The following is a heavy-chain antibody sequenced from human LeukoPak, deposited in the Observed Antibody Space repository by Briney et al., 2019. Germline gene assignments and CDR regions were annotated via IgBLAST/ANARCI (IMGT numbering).Heavy chain of an antibody. J-gene: IGHJ4*02. D-gene: IGHD3-10*01. V-gene: IGHV1-69*13. Sequence: ASVKVSCKASGGTFSSYAISWVRQAPGQGLEWMGGIIPIFGTANYAQKFQGRVTITADESTSTAYMELSSLRSEDTAVYYCAREQQVQGVIINNYWGQGTLVTVSS. CDR2: IIPIFGTA. CDR3: AREQQVQGVIINNY. CDR1: GGTFSSYA.